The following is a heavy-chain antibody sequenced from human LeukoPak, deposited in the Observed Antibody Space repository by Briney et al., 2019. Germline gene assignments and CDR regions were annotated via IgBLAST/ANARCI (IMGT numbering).Heavy chain of an antibody. D-gene: IGHD3-10*01. CDR2: ISYDGSNK. CDR1: GFTFSSYA. V-gene: IGHV3-30-3*01. Sequence: GGSLRLSCAASGFTFSSYAMHWVRQAPGKGLEWVAVISYDGSNKNYADSVKGRFTISRDNSKSTLYLQMDSLRAEDTAVYYCARSSYYYGSGSYPDYWGQGTLVTVSS. J-gene: IGHJ4*02. CDR3: ARSSYYYGSGSYPDY.